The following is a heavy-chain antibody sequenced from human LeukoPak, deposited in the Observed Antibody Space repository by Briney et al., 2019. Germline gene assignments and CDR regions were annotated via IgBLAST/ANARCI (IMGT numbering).Heavy chain of an antibody. CDR1: GYILTELS. Sequence: ASVKVSCKVSGYILTELSMHWVRQTPEKGLEWMGGFDPEDGETIYAQTFQGRVTMTEDTSTDTVYMYLSSLGSEDTAVYYCAADLGSGPRVYWGQGTLVTVSS. CDR3: AADLGSGPRVY. J-gene: IGHJ4*02. CDR2: FDPEDGET. D-gene: IGHD6-19*01. V-gene: IGHV1-24*01.